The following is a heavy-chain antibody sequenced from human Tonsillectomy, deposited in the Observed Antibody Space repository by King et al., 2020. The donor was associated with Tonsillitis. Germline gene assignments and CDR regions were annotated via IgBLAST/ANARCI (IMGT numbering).Heavy chain of an antibody. D-gene: IGHD3-10*01. CDR3: ARGSRHYGMDV. CDR1: GYSISSGYF. J-gene: IGHJ6*02. CDR2: IYHSGTT. Sequence: VQLQESGPGLVKPSETLSLTCAVSGYSISSGYFWGWIRQPPGKGLEWIGDIYHSGTTYYNPSLKSRVSLSVDMSKNQFSLKLSSVTAADTAVYYCARGSRHYGMDVWGQGTTVTVSS. V-gene: IGHV4-38-2*01.